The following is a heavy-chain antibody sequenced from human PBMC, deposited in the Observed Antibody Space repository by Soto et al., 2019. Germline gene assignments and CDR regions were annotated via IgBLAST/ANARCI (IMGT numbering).Heavy chain of an antibody. CDR1: GGSISSSNW. Sequence: SETLSLTCAVSGGSISSSNWWSWVRQPPGKGLEWIGEIYHSGSTNYNPSLKSRVTISVDKSKNQFSLKLSSVTAADTAVYYCARVDPLYYCSGGSCYSAYYGMDVWGQGTTVTVSS. CDR3: ARVDPLYYCSGGSCYSAYYGMDV. D-gene: IGHD2-15*01. V-gene: IGHV4-4*02. J-gene: IGHJ6*02. CDR2: IYHSGST.